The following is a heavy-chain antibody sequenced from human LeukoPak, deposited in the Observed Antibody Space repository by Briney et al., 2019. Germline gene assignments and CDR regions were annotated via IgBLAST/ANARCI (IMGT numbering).Heavy chain of an antibody. D-gene: IGHD2-15*01. CDR2: VTISGDTT. J-gene: IGHJ6*03. V-gene: IGHV3-23*01. CDR1: GFIFNNYG. Sequence: PGGSLRLSCGGSGFIFNNYGMNWVRQAPGKGLEWVSSVTISGDTTYYADSVKGRFTISRDNSKNTVFLVMSSLRPEDTAVYYCARGRGRNPSGYYYYMDVWGKGTTVTISS. CDR3: ARGRGRNPSGYYYYMDV.